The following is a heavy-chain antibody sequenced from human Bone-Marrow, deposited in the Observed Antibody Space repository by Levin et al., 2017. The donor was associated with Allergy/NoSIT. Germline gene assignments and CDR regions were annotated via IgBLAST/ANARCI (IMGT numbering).Heavy chain of an antibody. CDR1: GFRFSDYY. CDR3: ATLTDSSCPH. D-gene: IGHD6-13*01. Sequence: SCAASGFRFSDYYMSWIRQTPGKGLEWLSYISDSGDHTYYADSVKGRFTISRDNAKNSLYLQMNGLSAEDTAVYYCATLTDSSCPHWGQGTLVSVSS. V-gene: IGHV3-11*03. J-gene: IGHJ4*02. CDR2: ISDSGDHT.